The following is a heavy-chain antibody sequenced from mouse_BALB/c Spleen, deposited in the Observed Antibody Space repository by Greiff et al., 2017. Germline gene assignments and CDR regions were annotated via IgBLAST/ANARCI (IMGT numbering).Heavy chain of an antibody. J-gene: IGHJ3*01. Sequence: VQLKESGPELVKPGASVKVSCKASGYSFTDYNMYWVKQSHGKSLEWIGYIDPYNGGTSYNQKFKGKATLTVDKSSSTAFMHLNSLTSEDSAVYYCAKVGLGGVAWFAYWGQGTLVTVSA. CDR1: GYSFTDYN. CDR3: AKVGLGGVAWFAY. D-gene: IGHD4-1*01. CDR2: IDPYNGGT. V-gene: IGHV1S135*01.